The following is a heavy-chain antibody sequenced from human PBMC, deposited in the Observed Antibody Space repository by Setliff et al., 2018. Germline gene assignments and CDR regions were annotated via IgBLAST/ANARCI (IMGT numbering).Heavy chain of an antibody. D-gene: IGHD3-22*01. Sequence: PGESLKISCKASGYSFTSHWIAWVRQMPGKGLEWMGIIYPDDSDTRCSPSFQGQVTISADKSISTAYLQWSSLKASDTAMYYCARRRYYDSSGYYYFDYWGQGTLVTVS. CDR2: IYPDDSDT. V-gene: IGHV5-51*01. CDR3: ARRRYYDSSGYYYFDY. CDR1: GYSFTSHW. J-gene: IGHJ4*02.